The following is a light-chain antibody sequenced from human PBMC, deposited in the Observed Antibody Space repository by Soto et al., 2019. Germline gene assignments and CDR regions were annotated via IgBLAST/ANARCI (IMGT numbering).Light chain of an antibody. CDR3: QQYNSVSYT. Sequence: DVQMTQSPSTLSASAGDRVTITCRASQSIRSLLAWYQQKPGKAPKLLIYKASSLESGVPSRFSGSGSGTEFTLTISSLQPDDFATYYCQQYNSVSYTFGQGTKLEIK. V-gene: IGKV1-5*03. CDR1: QSIRSL. CDR2: KAS. J-gene: IGKJ2*01.